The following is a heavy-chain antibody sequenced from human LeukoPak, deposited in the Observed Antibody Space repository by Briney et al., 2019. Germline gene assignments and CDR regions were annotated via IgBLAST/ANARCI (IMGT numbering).Heavy chain of an antibody. V-gene: IGHV3-74*01. CDR2: INSDGSST. D-gene: IGHD5-12*01. Sequence: PGGSLRLSCAASGFTFSSYWMHWVRQAPGKGLVWVSRINSDGSSTSYADSVKGRFTISRDNAKNTLYLQMNSLRAEDTAVYYCARRDVDIVATSPDYWGQGTLVTVSS. CDR3: ARRDVDIVATSPDY. CDR1: GFTFSSYW. J-gene: IGHJ4*02.